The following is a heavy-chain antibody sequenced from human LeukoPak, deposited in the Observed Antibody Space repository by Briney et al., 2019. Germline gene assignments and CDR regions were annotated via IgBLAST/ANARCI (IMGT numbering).Heavy chain of an antibody. CDR3: ARDRGVGYYDSSALDY. J-gene: IGHJ4*02. CDR1: GFTFSSYA. D-gene: IGHD3-22*01. CDR2: ISGSGGST. Sequence: GGSLRLSCVASGFTFSSYAMSWVRQAPGKGLEWVSAISGSGGSTYYADSVKGRFTISRDNSKSTLYLQMNSLRAEDTAVYYCARDRGVGYYDSSALDYWGQGTLVTVSS. V-gene: IGHV3-23*01.